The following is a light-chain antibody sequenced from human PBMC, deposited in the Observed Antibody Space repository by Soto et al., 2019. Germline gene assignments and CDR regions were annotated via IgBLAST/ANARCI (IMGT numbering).Light chain of an antibody. CDR2: GAS. Sequence: EIVLTQSPGTLSLSPGERATLFCRASQSLSSTYSAWYQQRPGQAPRLLIFGASNRASGLPDRFRGSGSGTDSTITIRRLEAGDFAVYCCQRYGSSSLSFGGGTRVEI. V-gene: IGKV3-20*01. J-gene: IGKJ4*01. CDR3: QRYGSSSLS. CDR1: QSLSSTY.